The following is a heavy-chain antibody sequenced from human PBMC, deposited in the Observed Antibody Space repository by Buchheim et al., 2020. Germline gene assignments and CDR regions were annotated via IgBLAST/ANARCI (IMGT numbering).Heavy chain of an antibody. CDR1: GFTFSSYW. CDR3: ARDRHLAVTTTYFDY. J-gene: IGHJ4*02. D-gene: IGHD4-17*01. V-gene: IGHV3-7*01. CDR2: IKQDGSEK. Sequence: EVQLVESGGGLVQPGGSLRLSCAASGFTFSSYWMSWVCQAPGKGLEWVANIKQDGSEKYYVDTVKGRFTISRDNAKNSLYLQMNSLRAEDTAVYYCARDRHLAVTTTYFDYWGQRTL.